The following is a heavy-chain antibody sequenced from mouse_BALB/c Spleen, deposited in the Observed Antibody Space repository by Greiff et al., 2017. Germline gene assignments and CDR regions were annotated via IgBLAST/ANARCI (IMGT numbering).Heavy chain of an antibody. J-gene: IGHJ2*01. D-gene: IGHD4-1*01. Sequence: VQLQQPGAELVKPGAPVKLSCKASGYTFTSYWMNWVKQRPGRGLEWIGRIDPSDSETHYNQKFKDKATLTADKSSSTAYMQLSSLTSENSAVYFCARSLTGLDYWGQGTTLTVSS. CDR1: GYTFTSYW. V-gene: IGHV1-69*02. CDR3: ARSLTGLDY. CDR2: IDPSDSET.